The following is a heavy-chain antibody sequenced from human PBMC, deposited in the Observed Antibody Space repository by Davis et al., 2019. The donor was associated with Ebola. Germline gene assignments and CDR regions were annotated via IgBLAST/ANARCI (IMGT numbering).Heavy chain of an antibody. Sequence: SVKVSCKASGGTYSTYGITWVRQAPGQGLEWMGGIIPMIDMRNYAQKFQGRVTITADKTKSTVYMELRSLTSEDTAMYYCARVVISDTVIAYYFYYWGQGTLVTVSS. CDR1: GGTYSTYG. CDR2: IIPMIDMR. J-gene: IGHJ4*02. D-gene: IGHD5-18*01. CDR3: ARVVISDTVIAYYFYY. V-gene: IGHV1-69*10.